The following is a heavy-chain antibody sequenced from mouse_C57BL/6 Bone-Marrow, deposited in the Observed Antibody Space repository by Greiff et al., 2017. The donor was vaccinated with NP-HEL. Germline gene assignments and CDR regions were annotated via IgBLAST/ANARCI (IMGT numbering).Heavy chain of an antibody. D-gene: IGHD2-5*01. CDR1: GYTFTSYW. J-gene: IGHJ4*01. CDR3: ARRGYSNYYAMDY. V-gene: IGHV1-55*01. Sequence: QVHVKQPGAELVKPGASVKMSCKASGYTFTSYWITWVKQRPGQGLEWIGDIYPGSGSTNYNEKFKSKATLTVDTSSSTAYMQLSSLTSEDSAVYYCARRGYSNYYAMDYWGQGTSVTVSS. CDR2: IYPGSGST.